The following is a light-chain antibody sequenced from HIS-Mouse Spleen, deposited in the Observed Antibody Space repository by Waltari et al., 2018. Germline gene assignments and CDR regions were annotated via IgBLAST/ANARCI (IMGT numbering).Light chain of an antibody. J-gene: IGLJ6*01. CDR3: LSADSSGTSV. CDR2: KDS. CDR1: ALPKTY. Sequence: SYELTQPPSVSVSLGQMASITCPGDALPKTYAYWYQQKPGQFPVLVIYKDSERPSGIPERFSGSSSGTIVTLTISGVQAEDEADYYCLSADSSGTSVFGSGTKVTVL. V-gene: IGLV3-16*01.